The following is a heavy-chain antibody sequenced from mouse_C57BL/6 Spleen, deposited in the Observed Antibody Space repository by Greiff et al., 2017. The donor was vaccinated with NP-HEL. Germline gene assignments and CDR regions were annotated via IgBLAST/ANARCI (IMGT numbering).Heavy chain of an antibody. V-gene: IGHV1-59*01. CDR3: AREGSSSWFAY. CDR2: IDPSDSYT. J-gene: IGHJ3*01. D-gene: IGHD1-1*01. Sequence: QVQLQQPGAELVRPGTSVKLSCKASGYTFTSYWMHWVKQRPGQGLEWIGVIDPSDSYTNYNQKFKGKATLTVDTSSSTAYMQLSSLTSEDSAVYCCAREGSSSWFAYWGQGTLVTVSA. CDR1: GYTFTSYW.